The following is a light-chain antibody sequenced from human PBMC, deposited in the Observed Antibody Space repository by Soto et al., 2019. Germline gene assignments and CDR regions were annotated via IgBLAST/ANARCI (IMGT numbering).Light chain of an antibody. V-gene: IGLV2-23*02. J-gene: IGLJ2*01. CDR2: EVS. CDR1: SSDVGSYNL. CDR3: CSYAGSYTWV. Sequence: QSALTQPASVSGSPGQSITISCTGTSSDVGSYNLVSWYQQHPGKAPKVMIYEVSKRPSGVSSRFSGSKSGNTASPTISGLQAEDEADYYCCSYAGSYTWVFGGGTKVTVL.